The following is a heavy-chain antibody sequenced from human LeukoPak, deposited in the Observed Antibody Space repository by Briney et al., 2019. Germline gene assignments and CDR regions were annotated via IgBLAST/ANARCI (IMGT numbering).Heavy chain of an antibody. CDR1: GFTFSSYW. CDR3: ANTPPYQLLYYYYYMDV. V-gene: IGHV3-7*01. J-gene: IGHJ6*03. D-gene: IGHD2-2*01. CDR2: IKQDGSEK. Sequence: GGSLRLSCAASGFTFSSYWMSWVRQAPGKGLEWVANIKQDGSEKYYVDSVKGRFTISRDNSKNTLYLQMNSLRAEDTAVYYCANTPPYQLLYYYYYMDVWGKGTTVTVSS.